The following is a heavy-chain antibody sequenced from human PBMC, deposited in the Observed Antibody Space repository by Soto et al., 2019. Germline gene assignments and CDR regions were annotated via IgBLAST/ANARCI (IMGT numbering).Heavy chain of an antibody. Sequence: QITLKESGPTLVKPTQTLTLTCTFSGFSLTTSGVGVGWIRQPPGKALEWLALIYWDDDKRYSPSLSSRLTITKDTSKNQVVLTMTNMDPVDTATYYCAHSRPPRLLDFWGQGTLVIVSS. V-gene: IGHV2-5*02. D-gene: IGHD6-6*01. J-gene: IGHJ4*02. CDR3: AHSRPPRLLDF. CDR1: GFSLTTSGVG. CDR2: IYWDDDK.